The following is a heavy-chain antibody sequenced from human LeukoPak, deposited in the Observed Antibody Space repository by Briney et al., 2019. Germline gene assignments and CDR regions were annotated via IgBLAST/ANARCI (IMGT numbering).Heavy chain of an antibody. CDR1: GYTFTSYD. Sequence: GASVKVSCKASGYTFTSYDINWVRQATGQGLEWMGVINPSGDGTNYPQRFQGRVTLTRDTSTSTVYMELSSLRSEDTAIYYCAKETPNTGWFDPWGQGTLVTVSS. CDR2: INPSGDGT. D-gene: IGHD1-14*01. J-gene: IGHJ5*02. V-gene: IGHV1-46*01. CDR3: AKETPNTGWFDP.